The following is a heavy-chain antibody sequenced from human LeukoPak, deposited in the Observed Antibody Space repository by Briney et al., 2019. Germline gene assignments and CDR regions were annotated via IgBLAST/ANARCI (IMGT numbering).Heavy chain of an antibody. CDR3: ARVLHYDFWSGYYPNWFDP. Sequence: GASVKVSCKASGYTFTGYYMHWVRQAPGQGLEWMGWINPNSGGTNYAQKFQGRVTITRNTSISTAYMELSSLRSEDTAVYYCARVLHYDFWSGYYPNWFDPWGQGTLVTVSS. V-gene: IGHV1-2*02. CDR1: GYTFTGYY. D-gene: IGHD3-3*01. CDR2: INPNSGGT. J-gene: IGHJ5*02.